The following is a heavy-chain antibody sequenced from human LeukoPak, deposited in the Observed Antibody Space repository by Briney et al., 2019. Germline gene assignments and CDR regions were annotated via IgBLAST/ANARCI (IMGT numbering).Heavy chain of an antibody. CDR2: IYYSGST. V-gene: IGHV4-39*01. CDR3: ARSSWFGEEGFDP. D-gene: IGHD3-10*01. CDR1: GGSISSSSYY. J-gene: IGHJ5*02. Sequence: SETLSLTCTVSGGSISSSSYYWGWIRQPPGKGLEWIGSIYYSGSTYYNPSLKSRVTISVDTSKNQFSLKLSSVTAADTAVYYCARSSWFGEEGFDPWGQGTLVTVSS.